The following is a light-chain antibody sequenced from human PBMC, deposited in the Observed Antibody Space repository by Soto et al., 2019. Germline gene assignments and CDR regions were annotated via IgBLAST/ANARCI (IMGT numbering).Light chain of an antibody. CDR1: YDINNY. J-gene: IGKJ5*01. Sequence: DIQMTQSPSSVSASVGDRVTITCRASYDINNYLAWYQQKPGQAPKLLIFAASILQDGVPSRFSGSGSGTYFTLTISRLDPEDFATYHWQQAISFPVTFGQGTRLEIK. CDR3: QQAISFPVT. V-gene: IGKV1-12*01. CDR2: AAS.